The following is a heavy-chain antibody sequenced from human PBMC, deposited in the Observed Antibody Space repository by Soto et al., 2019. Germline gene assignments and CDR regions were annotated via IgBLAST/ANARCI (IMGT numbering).Heavy chain of an antibody. CDR1: GGTFSSYT. J-gene: IGHJ4*02. CDR3: AAPSCSGGSCYGSGY. D-gene: IGHD2-15*01. CDR2: IIPILGIA. Sequence: QVQLVQSGAEVKKPGSSVKVSCKASGGTFSSYTISWVRQAPGQGLEWMGRIIPILGIANYAQEFQGRVTITADKSTSTAYMELSSLRSEDTAVYYCAAPSCSGGSCYGSGYWGQGTLVTVSS. V-gene: IGHV1-69*02.